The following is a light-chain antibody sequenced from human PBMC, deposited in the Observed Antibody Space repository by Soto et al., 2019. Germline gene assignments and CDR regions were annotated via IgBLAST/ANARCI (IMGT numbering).Light chain of an antibody. CDR1: SDDVGAYNY. V-gene: IGLV2-11*01. CDR2: DVT. Sequence: QSVLTQPRSVSGSPGQSVTISCTGTSDDVGAYNYVSWYQQHPGKVPKLIIYDVTKRPSGVPDRFSGSKSGNTASLTISGLQSEDEADYYCCSYAGSSTCVFGTGTKVTVL. J-gene: IGLJ1*01. CDR3: CSYAGSSTCV.